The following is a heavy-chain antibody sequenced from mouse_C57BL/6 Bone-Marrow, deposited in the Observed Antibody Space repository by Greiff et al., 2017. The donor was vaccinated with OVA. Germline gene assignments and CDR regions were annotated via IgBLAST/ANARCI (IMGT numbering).Heavy chain of an antibody. J-gene: IGHJ2*01. CDR3: ARVGYYGSLFDD. CDR1: GYTFTDYY. D-gene: IGHD1-1*01. CDR2: IYPGSGNT. V-gene: IGHV1-76*01. Sequence: QVQLQQSGAELVRPGPSVKLSCKASGYTFTDYYINWVKQRPGQGLEWIARIYPGSGNTYYNEKFKGKATLTAEKSSSTAYMQLSSLTSEDSAVYFCARVGYYGSLFDDWGQGTTLTVSS.